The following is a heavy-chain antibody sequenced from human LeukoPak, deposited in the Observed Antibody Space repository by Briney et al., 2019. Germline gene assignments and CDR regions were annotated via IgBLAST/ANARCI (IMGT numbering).Heavy chain of an antibody. CDR2: ISSSGSNI. V-gene: IGHV3-11*04. CDR1: GFTFSDYY. CDR3: ARGNCRSISCYPHDPFDI. D-gene: IGHD2-2*01. J-gene: IGHJ3*02. Sequence: GGSLRLSCVASGFTFSDYYMSWIRQAPGKGLEWVSYISSSGSNIYYADSVKGRFTISRDNAKNSLSLQMNSLRAEDTAVYYCARGNCRSISCYPHDPFDIWGQGTMVTVSS.